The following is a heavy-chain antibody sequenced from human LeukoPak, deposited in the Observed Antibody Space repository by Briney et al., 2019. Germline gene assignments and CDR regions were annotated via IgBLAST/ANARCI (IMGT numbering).Heavy chain of an antibody. CDR1: GFTFSSYW. J-gene: IGHJ5*02. D-gene: IGHD3-3*01. CDR2: IKQDGSEK. CDR3: ARDHDRITSDAPVFDP. V-gene: IGHV3-7*01. Sequence: HPGGSLRLSCAASGFTFSSYWMSWVRQAPGKGLEWVANIKQDGSEKYYVDSVKGRFTISRDNAKNSLYLQMNSLRAEDTAVYYCARDHDRITSDAPVFDPWGQGTLVTVSS.